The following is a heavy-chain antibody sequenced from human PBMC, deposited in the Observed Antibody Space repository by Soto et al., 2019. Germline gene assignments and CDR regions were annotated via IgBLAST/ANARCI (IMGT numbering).Heavy chain of an antibody. CDR2: IYYSGST. CDR3: AQVYDFWSGFGFDP. Sequence: SETLSLTCTVSGGSISSGDYYWSWIRQPPGKGLEWIGYIYYSGSTYYNPSLKSRVTISVDTSKNQFSLKLSSVTAADTATYYCAQVYDFWSGFGFDPWGQGTLVTVSS. CDR1: GGSISSGDYY. D-gene: IGHD3-3*01. V-gene: IGHV4-30-4*01. J-gene: IGHJ5*02.